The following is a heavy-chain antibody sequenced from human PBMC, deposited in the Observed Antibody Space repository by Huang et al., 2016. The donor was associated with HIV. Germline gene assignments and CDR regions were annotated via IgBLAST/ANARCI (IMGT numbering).Heavy chain of an antibody. CDR2: INRDGSSS. J-gene: IGHJ4*02. CDR3: VRDPRIQSWLNYFDY. Sequence: EVQLVESGGGLVQPGGSLRLSCAASGFTFSSYWMHWGRQAPGKGLVLVSRINRDGSSSGYADSVKGRFTISRDNAKNTLYLQMNSLRAEDTAVYYCVRDPRIQSWLNYFDYWGQGTLVSVSS. V-gene: IGHV3-74*01. D-gene: IGHD3-22*01. CDR1: GFTFSSYW.